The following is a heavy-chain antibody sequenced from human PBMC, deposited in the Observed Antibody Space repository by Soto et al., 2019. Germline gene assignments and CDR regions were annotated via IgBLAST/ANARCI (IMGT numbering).Heavy chain of an antibody. Sequence: GGSLRLSCAGSGFTFSNYAMCWIRQAPGKGLEWVAGISGSGDMTFHADSVKGRFSISRDNSRSTLYLQMYSLRDEDTAVYHCTKVKDAGVLTTIFDYWGQGTLVTVSS. V-gene: IGHV3-23*01. J-gene: IGHJ4*02. D-gene: IGHD1-1*01. CDR2: ISGSGDMT. CDR3: TKVKDAGVLTTIFDY. CDR1: GFTFSNYA.